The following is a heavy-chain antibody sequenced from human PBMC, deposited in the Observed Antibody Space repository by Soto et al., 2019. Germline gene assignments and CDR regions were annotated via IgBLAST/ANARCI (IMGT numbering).Heavy chain of an antibody. V-gene: IGHV3-30-3*01. D-gene: IGHD6-13*01. CDR2: TSSAGGTT. Sequence: QVQLMQSGGGVVQPGGSLRLSYETSGFTFSDYSMHWFRQAPGKGLEWVAVTSSAGGTTFYADSVKGRFTVSRDNSKNTLYLQMNRLKVEDTAVYYCAREVVCLSWFFDNWGQGILVTVSS. CDR3: AREVVCLSWFFDN. J-gene: IGHJ4*02. CDR1: GFTFSDYS.